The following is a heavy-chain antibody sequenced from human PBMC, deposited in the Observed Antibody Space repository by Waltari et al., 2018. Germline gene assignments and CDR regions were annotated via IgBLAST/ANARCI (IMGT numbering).Heavy chain of an antibody. CDR2: IGTGDGNT. D-gene: IGHD4-17*01. CDR3: AKDYGDYVH. V-gene: IGHV1-3*04. J-gene: IGHJ4*02. Sequence: QVQLVQSGAEVKKPGASAKLSCKASGYTFTSYAMHWVRQAPGQGLEWLGYIGTGDGNTAYSPKCQGRGTITADKSTSTAYMELSSLRSEDTAVYYCAKDYGDYVHWGQGTLVTVSS. CDR1: GYTFTSYA.